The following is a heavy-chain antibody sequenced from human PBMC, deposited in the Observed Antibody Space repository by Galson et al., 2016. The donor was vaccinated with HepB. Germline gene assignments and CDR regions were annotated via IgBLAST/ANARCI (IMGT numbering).Heavy chain of an antibody. CDR3: AKMYLPPPNDAYDV. J-gene: IGHJ3*01. CDR1: GFPFIHAW. Sequence: SLRLSCAVSGFPFIHAWMSWVRQAPGKGLEWVGRIKSKGGGGTIDYAAPVKGRFTISRDDSKNMLYLQMNSLRSEDTAVYYCAKMYLPPPNDAYDVWGQGTLVTVSS. V-gene: IGHV3-15*01. D-gene: IGHD2-8*01. CDR2: IKSKGGGGTI.